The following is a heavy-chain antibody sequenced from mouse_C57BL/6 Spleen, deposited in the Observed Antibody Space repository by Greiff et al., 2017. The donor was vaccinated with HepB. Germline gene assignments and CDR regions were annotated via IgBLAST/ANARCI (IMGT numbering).Heavy chain of an antibody. Sequence: VKLMESGPELVKPGASVKISCKASGYAFSSSWMNWVKQRPGKGLEWIGRIYPGDGDTNYNGKFKGKATLTADKSSSTAYMQLSSLTSEDSAVYFCARPAQATDAMDYWGQGTSVTVSS. CDR1: GYAFSSSW. J-gene: IGHJ4*01. D-gene: IGHD3-2*02. CDR2: IYPGDGDT. V-gene: IGHV1-82*01. CDR3: ARPAQATDAMDY.